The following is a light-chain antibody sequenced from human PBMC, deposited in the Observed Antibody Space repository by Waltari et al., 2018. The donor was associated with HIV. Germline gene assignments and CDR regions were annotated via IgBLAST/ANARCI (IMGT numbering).Light chain of an antibody. CDR2: LNSDGSH. Sequence: QLVLTQSPSASASLGASVKLTCTLSSGTSSYAIAWHQQQPEKGPRSLMTLNSDGSHSKGDGIPDRFSGSSSGAERYLTISSLQSEDEADYYCQTWGTGIRVFGGGTKLTVL. CDR1: SGTSSYA. V-gene: IGLV4-69*01. CDR3: QTWGTGIRV. J-gene: IGLJ3*02.